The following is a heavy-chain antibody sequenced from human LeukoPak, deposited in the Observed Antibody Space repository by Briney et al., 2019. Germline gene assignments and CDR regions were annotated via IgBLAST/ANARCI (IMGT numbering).Heavy chain of an antibody. CDR1: GFTLSGYI. CDR2: IGTSGNTI. Sequence: GGSLRLSCAASGFTLSGYIMTWVRHAPGKGLEWVSFIGTSGNTIYYADSVKGRFTVSRDNAKNSLYLQMNSLRVEDTAVYYCARDQWLDYWGQGTLVTVSS. J-gene: IGHJ4*02. V-gene: IGHV3-48*01. CDR3: ARDQWLDY. D-gene: IGHD6-19*01.